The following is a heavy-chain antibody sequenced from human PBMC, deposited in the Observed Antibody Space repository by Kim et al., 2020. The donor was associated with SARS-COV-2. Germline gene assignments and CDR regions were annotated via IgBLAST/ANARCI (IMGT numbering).Heavy chain of an antibody. Sequence: ASVKVSCKASGYTFTSYAMHWVRQAPGQRLEWMGWINAGNGNTKYSQKFQGRVTITRDTSASTAYMELSSLRSEDTAVYYCARDYYDSSGYRAVGNRGPMKNWGQGTLVTVSS. J-gene: IGHJ4*02. CDR3: ARDYYDSSGYRAVGNRGPMKN. CDR1: GYTFTSYA. V-gene: IGHV1-3*01. D-gene: IGHD3-22*01. CDR2: INAGNGNT.